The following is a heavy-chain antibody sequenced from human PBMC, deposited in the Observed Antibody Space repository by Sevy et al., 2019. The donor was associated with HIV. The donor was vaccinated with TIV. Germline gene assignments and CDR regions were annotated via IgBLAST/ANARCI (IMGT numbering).Heavy chain of an antibody. CDR3: ARVGVGGSSSSSVLARYYYYYYGMDV. J-gene: IGHJ6*02. D-gene: IGHD6-6*01. V-gene: IGHV3-48*03. CDR1: GFTFSSYE. Sequence: GGSLRLSCAASGFTFSSYEMNWVRQAPGKGLEWVSYISSSGSTIYYADSVKGRFTISRDNAKNSLYLQMNSLGAEDTAVYYCARVGVGGSSSSSVLARYYYYYYGMDVWGQGTTVTVSS. CDR2: ISSSGSTI.